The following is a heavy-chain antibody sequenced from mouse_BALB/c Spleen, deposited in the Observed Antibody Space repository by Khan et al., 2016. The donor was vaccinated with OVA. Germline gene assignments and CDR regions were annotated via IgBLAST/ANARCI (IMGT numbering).Heavy chain of an antibody. V-gene: IGHV3-2*02. CDR1: GYSITSNYA. D-gene: IGHD1-1*01. CDR3: ARGNYYGYAMDY. Sequence: EVQLQESGPGLVKPSQSLSLTCTVTGYSITSNYAWNWIRQFPGNKLEWMGYISYSGTTSYNPSLTSRISITRDPSKNQFFLQLNSVTTEDTATYYCARGNYYGYAMDYWGQGTSVTVSS. CDR2: ISYSGTT. J-gene: IGHJ4*01.